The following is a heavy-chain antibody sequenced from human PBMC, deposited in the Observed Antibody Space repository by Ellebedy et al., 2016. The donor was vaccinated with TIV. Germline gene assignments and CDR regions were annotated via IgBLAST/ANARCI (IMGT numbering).Heavy chain of an antibody. D-gene: IGHD2-15*01. J-gene: IGHJ4*02. CDR1: GFTFDDYG. V-gene: IGHV3-20*04. Sequence: PGGSLRLSCAASGFTFDDYGMSWVRQAPGKGLEWVSGINWNGGSTGYADSVKGRFTISRDNAKNSLYLQMNSLRAEDTALYYCAACSGGSCYLAIDYWGQGTLVTVSS. CDR3: AACSGGSCYLAIDY. CDR2: INWNGGST.